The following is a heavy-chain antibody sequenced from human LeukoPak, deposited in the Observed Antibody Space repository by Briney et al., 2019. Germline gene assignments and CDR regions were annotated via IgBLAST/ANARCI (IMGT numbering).Heavy chain of an antibody. CDR3: ARAPYYYDSSGYAQFDY. D-gene: IGHD3-22*01. CDR1: GGSISSYY. V-gene: IGHV4-59*01. J-gene: IGHJ4*02. Sequence: SETLSLTCTVSGGSISSYYWSWIRQPPGKGLEWIGYIYYSGSINYNPSLKSRVTISVDTSKNQFSLKLSSVTAADTAVYYCARAPYYYDSSGYAQFDYWGQGTLVTVSS. CDR2: IYYSGSI.